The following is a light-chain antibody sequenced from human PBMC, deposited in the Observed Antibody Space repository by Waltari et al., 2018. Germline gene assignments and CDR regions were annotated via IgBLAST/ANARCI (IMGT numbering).Light chain of an antibody. CDR1: TGAVTCGHY. V-gene: IGLV7-46*01. J-gene: IGLJ2*01. CDR3: FLSYSGPVV. Sequence: QAVVTQEPSLTVSPGGTVTLTCGASTGAVTCGHYPYWFQQKPGQAPRTLIYDTSNKNPVRPARVSGFRLGGKAALTRSGAQPEDEDEYYCFLSYSGPVVFGGGTKLTVL. CDR2: DTS.